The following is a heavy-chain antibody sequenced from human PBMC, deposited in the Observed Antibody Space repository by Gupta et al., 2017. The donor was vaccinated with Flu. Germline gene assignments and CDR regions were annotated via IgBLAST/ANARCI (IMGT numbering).Heavy chain of an antibody. Sequence: HGVRQAPGKGLVWVSRINRDGSSTSYADSVKGRFTISRDNAKNTLYLQMNSLRVEDTALYYCTRGGSGSLGDYWGQGTLVTVSS. D-gene: IGHD3-10*01. V-gene: IGHV3-74*01. J-gene: IGHJ4*02. CDR2: INRDGSST. CDR3: TRGGSGSLGDY.